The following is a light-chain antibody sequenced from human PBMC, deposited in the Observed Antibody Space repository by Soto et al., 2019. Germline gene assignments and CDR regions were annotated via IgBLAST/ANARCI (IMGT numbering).Light chain of an antibody. CDR3: AAWDDTLSGVV. CDR2: SDN. CDR1: SSNIGSNY. Sequence: QSVLTQPPSASGTPGQRVTISCSGSSSNIGSNYVYWYQQLPRTAPQLLLYSDNQRPSGVPDRFSDSKSGTSASLAISGLRSDDEADYYCAAWDDTLSGVVFGGGTKLTVL. J-gene: IGLJ2*01. V-gene: IGLV1-47*02.